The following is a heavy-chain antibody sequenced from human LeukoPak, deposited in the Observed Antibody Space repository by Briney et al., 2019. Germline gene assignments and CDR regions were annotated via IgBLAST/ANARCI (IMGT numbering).Heavy chain of an antibody. CDR1: GFTVSRNY. D-gene: IGHD5-18*01. Sequence: GGSLRLSCAASGFTVSRNYMSWVRQAPGKGLEWVSVIYTDGSTYYADSVRGRFTISRDNSENTLYLQMNSLRAEDTALYYCAGAHGYNYFHYWGQGTLVTVSS. V-gene: IGHV3-53*01. CDR3: AGAHGYNYFHY. J-gene: IGHJ4*02. CDR2: IYTDGST.